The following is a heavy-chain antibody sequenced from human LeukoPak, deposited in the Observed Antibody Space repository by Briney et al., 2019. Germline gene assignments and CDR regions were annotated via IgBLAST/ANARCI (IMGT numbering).Heavy chain of an antibody. D-gene: IGHD2-2*01. CDR3: AKDLKEGFCSTTSCYGIDS. CDR1: GFTFRNYA. V-gene: IGHV3-23*01. CDR2: ISGAGYNT. Sequence: QPGGSLRLSCAGSGFTFRNYAMSWVRQAPGKGLEWVSAISGAGYNTYYADSVKGRFTLSRDNSKNTLFLQMNSLRAEDTALYYCAKDLKEGFCSTTSCYGIDSWGQGTLVTVSS. J-gene: IGHJ4*02.